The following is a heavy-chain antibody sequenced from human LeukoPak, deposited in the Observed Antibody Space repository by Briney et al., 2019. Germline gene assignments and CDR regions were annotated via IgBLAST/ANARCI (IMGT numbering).Heavy chain of an antibody. CDR2: IVVGSGNT. V-gene: IGHV1-58*02. D-gene: IGHD1-14*01. Sequence: ASATVSCKASGFTFSGSAIQWVRQARGQRPERIRWIVVGSGNTNYAQKFQERVTITRDMSTSTAYMELSSLRSEDTAVYYCAADMEPTDPYNWVDPWGQGTLVTVSS. CDR1: GFTFSGSA. CDR3: AADMEPTDPYNWVDP. J-gene: IGHJ5*02.